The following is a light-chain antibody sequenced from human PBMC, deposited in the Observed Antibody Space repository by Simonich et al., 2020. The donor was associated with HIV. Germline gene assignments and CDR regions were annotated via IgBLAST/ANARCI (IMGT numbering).Light chain of an antibody. Sequence: EIVMTQSPATLSVSPGERATRTCRASKRVSSNLTWYQQKPGQTPRLLIYGASTRATVIPARFSGSGSGTEFTLTSSSLQPEDFATYYCQLYYSTPLTFGGWTKVEIK. V-gene: IGKV3-15*01. J-gene: IGKJ4*02. CDR3: QLYYSTPLT. CDR1: KRVSSN. CDR2: GAS.